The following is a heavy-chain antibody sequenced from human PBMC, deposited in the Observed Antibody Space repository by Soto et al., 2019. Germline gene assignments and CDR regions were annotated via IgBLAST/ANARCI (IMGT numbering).Heavy chain of an antibody. D-gene: IGHD3-22*01. CDR2: ISYDGSKK. CDR1: GFTLSSYT. CDR3: ARDRYYYDSSGYYPHFDY. V-gene: IGHV3-30*04. J-gene: IGHJ4*02. Sequence: GGSLRLSCEASGFTLSSYTMHWVRQAPGKGLEWVAIISYDGSKKFYADSVRGRFTISRDISKNTLSLQMNSLRTEDTAVYFCARDRYYYDSSGYYPHFDYWGQGTLVTVSS.